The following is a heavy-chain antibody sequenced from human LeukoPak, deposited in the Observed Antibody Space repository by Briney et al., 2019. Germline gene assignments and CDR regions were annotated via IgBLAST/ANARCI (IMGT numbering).Heavy chain of an antibody. CDR1: GGSFSGYY. J-gene: IGHJ5*02. D-gene: IGHD3-10*01. CDR3: ARGPYGSGSYYLPRRSWFDP. CDR2: INHSGST. V-gene: IGHV4-34*01. Sequence: SETLSLTCAVYGGSFSGYYWSWIRQPPGKGLEWIGEINHSGSTNYNPSLKSRVTISVDTSKNQFSLKLSSVTAADTAVYYCARGPYGSGSYYLPRRSWFDPWGQGTLVTVSS.